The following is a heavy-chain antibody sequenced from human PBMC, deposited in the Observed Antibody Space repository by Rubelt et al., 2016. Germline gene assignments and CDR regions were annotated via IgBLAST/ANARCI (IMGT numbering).Heavy chain of an antibody. D-gene: IGHD5-18*01. J-gene: IGHJ6*02. CDR1: GGSFSGYY. CDR2: INHSGST. Sequence: QRGGAGLLKPSETLSLTCAVYGGSFSGYYWSWIRQPPGKGLEWIGEINHSGSTNYNPSLKSRVTISVDTSKNQFSLKLSSVTAADTAVYYCARGGPDTAMVLYIPGYYYDGMDVWGQGTTVTVSS. V-gene: IGHV4-34*01. CDR3: ARGGPDTAMVLYIPGYYYDGMDV.